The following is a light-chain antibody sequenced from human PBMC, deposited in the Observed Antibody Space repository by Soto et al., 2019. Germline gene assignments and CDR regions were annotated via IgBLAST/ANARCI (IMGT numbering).Light chain of an antibody. CDR3: QHYGSSAL. V-gene: IGKV3-20*01. CDR1: QSVSSSY. CDR2: GAS. Sequence: EIVLTQSPGTQSLSPGERATLSCRASQSVSSSYLAWYQQKPGQAPRLLIYGASSRATGIPDRFSGSGSGTDFTLTISRLEPEDFAVYYCQHYGSSALFGPETKVDIK. J-gene: IGKJ3*01.